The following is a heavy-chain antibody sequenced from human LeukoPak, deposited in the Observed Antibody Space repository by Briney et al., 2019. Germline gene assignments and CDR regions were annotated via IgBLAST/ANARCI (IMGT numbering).Heavy chain of an antibody. V-gene: IGHV4-39*01. CDR2: IYYSGST. CDR1: GGSISSSSYY. Sequence: SETLSLTCTVSGGSISSSSYYWGWIRQPPGKGLEWIGSIYYSGSTNYNPSLKSRVTISVDTSKNQFSLKLSSVTAADTAVYYCARHAWSGYFGNWFDPWGQGTLVTVSS. CDR3: ARHAWSGYFGNWFDP. D-gene: IGHD3-3*01. J-gene: IGHJ5*02.